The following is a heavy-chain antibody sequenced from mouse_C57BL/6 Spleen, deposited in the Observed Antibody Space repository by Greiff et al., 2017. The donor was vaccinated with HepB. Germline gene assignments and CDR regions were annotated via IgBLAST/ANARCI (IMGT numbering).Heavy chain of an antibody. V-gene: IGHV1-53*01. CDR1: GYTFTSYW. Sequence: QVQLQQPGTELVKPGASVKLSCKASGYTFTSYWMHWVKQRPGQGLECIGNINPSNGGTNYNEKFKSKATLTVDKSYSTAYMQLSSLTSEDSAVYYCARNYNYDEGDWIDYWGQGTLVTVSA. CDR3: ARNYNYDEGDWIDY. J-gene: IGHJ3*01. D-gene: IGHD2-12*01. CDR2: INPSNGGT.